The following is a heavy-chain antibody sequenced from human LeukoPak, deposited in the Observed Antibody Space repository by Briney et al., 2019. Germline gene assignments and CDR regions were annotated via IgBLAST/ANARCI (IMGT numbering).Heavy chain of an antibody. D-gene: IGHD6-13*01. CDR1: GGSISSYY. J-gene: IGHJ5*02. CDR2: IYYSGST. Sequence: SETLSLTCTVSGGSISSYYWSWIRQPPGKGLEWIGYIYYSGSTNYNPSLKSRVTISVDTSKNQFSLKLSSVTAADTAVYYCARGDYSSSTLRFDPWGQGTLVTVSS. CDR3: ARGDYSSSTLRFDP. V-gene: IGHV4-59*01.